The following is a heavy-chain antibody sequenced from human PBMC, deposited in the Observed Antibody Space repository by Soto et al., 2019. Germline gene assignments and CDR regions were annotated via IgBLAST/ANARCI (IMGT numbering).Heavy chain of an antibody. Sequence: ASVKVSCKASGYTFTSYGISWVRQAPGQGLEWMGWISAYNGNTNYAQKLQGRVTMTTDTSTSTAYMELRSLRSDDTAVYYCARDKTPYGDFDWFDPWGQGTLVTVSS. V-gene: IGHV1-18*01. J-gene: IGHJ5*02. D-gene: IGHD4-17*01. CDR1: GYTFTSYG. CDR2: ISAYNGNT. CDR3: ARDKTPYGDFDWFDP.